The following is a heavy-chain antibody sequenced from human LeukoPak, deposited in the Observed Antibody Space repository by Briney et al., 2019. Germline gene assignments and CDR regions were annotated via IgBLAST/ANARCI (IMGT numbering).Heavy chain of an antibody. CDR2: IKQDGSEK. D-gene: IGHD1-26*01. CDR3: ARDLWVSGSYFDY. Sequence: PGGFLRFSCAASGFTFSSYWMSWVRQAPGKGLEWVANIKQDGSEKYYVDSVKGRFTISRDNAKNSLYLQMNSLRAEDTAVYYCARDLWVSGSYFDYWGQGTLVTVSS. V-gene: IGHV3-7*01. CDR1: GFTFSSYW. J-gene: IGHJ4*02.